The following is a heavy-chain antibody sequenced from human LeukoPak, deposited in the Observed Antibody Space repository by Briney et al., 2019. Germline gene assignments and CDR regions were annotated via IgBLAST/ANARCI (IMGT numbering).Heavy chain of an antibody. CDR2: IMGRGNYV. D-gene: IGHD6-13*01. J-gene: IGHJ4*02. V-gene: IGHV3-11*06. CDR1: GFTFSDYF. CDR3: ARSGIGATEIDY. Sequence: GRCLRLSCAASGFTFSDYFMSWVRHPPGKGLEWLSYIMGRGNYVDYPESLKSRITISRENANNSLYLQMNSLRAEDTAVYYCARSGIGATEIDYWGQGTLVTVSS.